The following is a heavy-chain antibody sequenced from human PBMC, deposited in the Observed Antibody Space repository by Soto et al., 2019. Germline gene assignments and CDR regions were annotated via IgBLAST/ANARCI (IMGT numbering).Heavy chain of an antibody. CDR3: AKDQGFTISRGDV. D-gene: IGHD3-3*01. J-gene: IGHJ6*02. CDR1: GFTFSSYA. Sequence: GSLRLSFAASGFTFSSYAMSWVRQAPVKGLEWVSAISGSGGSTYYADSVKGRFTISRDNSKNTLYLQMNSLRAEDTAVYYCAKDQGFTISRGDVCGQGTTLTVSS. V-gene: IGHV3-23*01. CDR2: ISGSGGST.